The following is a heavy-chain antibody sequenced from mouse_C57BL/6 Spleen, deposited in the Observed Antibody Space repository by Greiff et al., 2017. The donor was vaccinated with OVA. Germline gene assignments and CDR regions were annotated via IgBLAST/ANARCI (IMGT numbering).Heavy chain of an antibody. D-gene: IGHD1-1*01. Sequence: VHLVESGAELVKPGASVKLSCKASGYTFTSYWMHWVKQRPGRGLEWIGRIDPNSGGTKYNEKFKSKATLTVDKPSSTAYMQLSSLTSEDSAVYYCARYRSYGSSYAMDYWGQGTSVTVSS. CDR2: IDPNSGGT. CDR1: GYTFTSYW. J-gene: IGHJ4*01. CDR3: ARYRSYGSSYAMDY. V-gene: IGHV1-72*01.